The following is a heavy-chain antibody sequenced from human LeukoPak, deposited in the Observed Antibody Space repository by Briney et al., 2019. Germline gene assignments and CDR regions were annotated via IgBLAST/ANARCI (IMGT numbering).Heavy chain of an antibody. CDR2: IKSDGSST. D-gene: IGHD6-13*01. V-gene: IGHV3-74*01. J-gene: IGHJ6*03. CDR1: GFTFSNYW. CDR3: ARHVAAAHFYYYYYKDV. Sequence: PGGSLRLSCAASGFTFSNYWMHWVRQAPGKGLVWVSRIKSDGSSTSYADSVKGRFTISRDNAKNTLYVQMNSLRAEDTAVYYCARHVAAAHFYYYYYKDVWGKGTTVTISS.